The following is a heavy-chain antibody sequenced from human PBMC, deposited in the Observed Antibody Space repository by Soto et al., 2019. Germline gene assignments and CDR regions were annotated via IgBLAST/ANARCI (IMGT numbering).Heavy chain of an antibody. D-gene: IGHD3-16*01. V-gene: IGHV4-31*03. J-gene: IGHJ5*02. CDR3: ARVGGINWFYP. CDR2: IYYSGST. CDR1: GGSISSGGYY. Sequence: QVQLQESGPGLVKPSQTLSLTCTVSGGSISSGGYYWSWIRQPPGKGLEWIGYIYYSGSTYDNPSNKSRVTRPVDTSKNQFSLKLSSVTAADTAVYYCARVGGINWFYPWGQGTLVTVSS.